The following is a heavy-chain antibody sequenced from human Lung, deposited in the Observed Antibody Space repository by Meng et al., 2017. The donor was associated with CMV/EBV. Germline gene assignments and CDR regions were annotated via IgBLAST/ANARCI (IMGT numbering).Heavy chain of an antibody. V-gene: IGHV3-30-3*01. Sequence: SXKISXAASGFTFSSYAMHWVRQAPGKGLEGVAVISYDGSNKYYADSVKGRFTISRDNSKNTLYLQMNSLRAEDTAVYYCARPTAGYYYYYGRDVWGQVTXVTVSS. CDR3: ARPTAGYYYYYGRDV. J-gene: IGHJ6*02. D-gene: IGHD6-13*01. CDR1: GFTFSSYA. CDR2: ISYDGSNK.